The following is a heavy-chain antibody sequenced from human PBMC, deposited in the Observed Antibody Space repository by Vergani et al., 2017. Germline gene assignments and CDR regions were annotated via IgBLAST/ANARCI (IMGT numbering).Heavy chain of an antibody. Sequence: QVQLVQSGAEVKKPGASVKVSCKASGYTFTSYYMHWVRQAPGQGLEWMGIINPSGGSASYAQKFQGRVTMTRDTSTSPVYMELRSLRSEDTAVYYCARDAIVVVPAAIPHGGAFDIGGQGTMVTVSS. V-gene: IGHV1-46*03. J-gene: IGHJ3*02. CDR2: INPSGGSA. D-gene: IGHD2-2*01. CDR1: GYTFTSYY. CDR3: ARDAIVVVPAAIPHGGAFDI.